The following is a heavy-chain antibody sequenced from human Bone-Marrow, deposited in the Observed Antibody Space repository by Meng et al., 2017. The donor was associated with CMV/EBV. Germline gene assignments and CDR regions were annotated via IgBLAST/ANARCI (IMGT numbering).Heavy chain of an antibody. CDR1: GGTFGSYA. CDR3: VGSEEFYHFRSGWEWYYHYGLDV. CDR2: IIPMFGTT. J-gene: IGHJ6*02. Sequence: SVKVSCKASGGTFGSYAITWVRQAPGQGLEWMGGIIPMFGTTNYAQKFQGRVTITTDESTSTAYMELRSLRSEDTAVYYCVGSEEFYHFRSGWEWYYHYGLDVWGPGTTVTVSS. D-gene: IGHD3-3*01. V-gene: IGHV1-69*05.